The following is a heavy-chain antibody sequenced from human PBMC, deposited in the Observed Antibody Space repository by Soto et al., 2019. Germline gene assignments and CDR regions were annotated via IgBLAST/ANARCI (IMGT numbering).Heavy chain of an antibody. D-gene: IGHD5-18*01. CDR3: ANPGYSYGPFPYYYYGMDV. CDR2: ISAYNGNT. V-gene: IGHV1-18*01. J-gene: IGHJ6*02. Sequence: ASVKVSCKASGYTFTSYGISWVRQAPGQGLEWMGWISAYNGNTNYAQKLQGRVTMTTDTSTSTAYMELRSLRSEDTAVYYCANPGYSYGPFPYYYYGMDVWGQGTTVTVSS. CDR1: GYTFTSYG.